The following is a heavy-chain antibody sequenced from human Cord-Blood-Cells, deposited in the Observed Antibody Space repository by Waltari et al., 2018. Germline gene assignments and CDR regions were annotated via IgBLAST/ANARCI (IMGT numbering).Heavy chain of an antibody. Sequence: QVQLQESGPGLVKPSGTLSLTCAVSGGSISSSNWWSWVRQPPGKGLEWIGEIYHSGSTNYNPSLRGRVTISVDKSKNHFSLKLSSVTAADTAVYYCARLGGSSSFRKYFQHWGQGTLVTVSS. D-gene: IGHD6-6*01. CDR2: IYHSGST. V-gene: IGHV4-4*02. CDR3: ARLGGSSSFRKYFQH. CDR1: GGSISSSNW. J-gene: IGHJ1*01.